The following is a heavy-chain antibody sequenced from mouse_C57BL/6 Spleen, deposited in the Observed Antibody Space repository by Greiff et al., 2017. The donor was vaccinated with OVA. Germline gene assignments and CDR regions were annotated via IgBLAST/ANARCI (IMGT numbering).Heavy chain of an antibody. D-gene: IGHD2-4*01. J-gene: IGHJ3*01. CDR2: INPNYGTT. Sequence: VQLQQSGPELVKPGASVKISCKASGYSFTDYNMNWVKQSHGKSLEWIGVINPNYGTTSYNQKFKGKATLTVDQSSSTAYMQLNSLTSEDSAVYYCARPLYYDYDGGTWFAYWGQGTLVTVSA. CDR3: ARPLYYDYDGGTWFAY. CDR1: GYSFTDYN. V-gene: IGHV1-39*01.